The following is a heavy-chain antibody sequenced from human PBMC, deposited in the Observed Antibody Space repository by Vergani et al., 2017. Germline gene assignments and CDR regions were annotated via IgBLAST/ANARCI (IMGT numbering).Heavy chain of an antibody. J-gene: IGHJ6*03. Sequence: QVQLQESGPGLVKSSETLSLTCSVSFDSIRNLYCNWIRQPPGKGLEWIGSIHYSENTNYNPSLKTRVTISVDTSKNQFSLKLSSVTAADTAVYYCARDRWYCSSTSCTGYYYYYMDVWGKGTTVTVSS. CDR2: IHYSENT. CDR1: FDSIRNLY. D-gene: IGHD2-2*01. CDR3: ARDRWYCSSTSCTGYYYYYMDV. V-gene: IGHV4-59*11.